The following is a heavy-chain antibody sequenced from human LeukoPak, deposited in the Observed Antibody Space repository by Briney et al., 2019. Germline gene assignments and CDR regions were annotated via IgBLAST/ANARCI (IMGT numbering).Heavy chain of an antibody. Sequence: GGSLRLSCAASGFTFSSYTMNWVRQAPGKGLGWVAGISGSGGGTNYADSVKGRFTISRDNPKNTLYLQMNSLRAEDTAVYYCARDLRRRCPGGSTICYERYYGMDVWGQGTTVTVSS. J-gene: IGHJ6*02. V-gene: IGHV3-23*01. CDR1: GFTFSSYT. CDR2: ISGSGGGT. D-gene: IGHD2-2*01. CDR3: ARDLRRRCPGGSTICYERYYGMDV.